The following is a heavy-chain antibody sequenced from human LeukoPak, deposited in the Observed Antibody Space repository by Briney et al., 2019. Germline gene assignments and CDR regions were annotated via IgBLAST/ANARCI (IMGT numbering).Heavy chain of an antibody. D-gene: IGHD1-7*01. J-gene: IGHJ6*03. Sequence: PGGSLRLSCAASGVTFSDYYMSWIRQAPGKGLEWVSYISSSGSTIYYADSVKGRFTISRDNAKNSLYLQMNSLRAEDTAVYYCARQGLELRYYYYYMDVWGKGTTVTVSS. CDR1: GVTFSDYY. V-gene: IGHV3-11*04. CDR3: ARQGLELRYYYYYMDV. CDR2: ISSSGSTI.